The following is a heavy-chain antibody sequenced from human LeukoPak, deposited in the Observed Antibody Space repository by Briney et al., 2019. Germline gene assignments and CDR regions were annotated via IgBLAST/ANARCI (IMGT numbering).Heavy chain of an antibody. J-gene: IGHJ4*02. CDR2: ISSSSSYI. D-gene: IGHD3-22*01. V-gene: IGHV3-21*01. Sequence: GGSLRLSCAASGFTFSSYAMSWVRQAPGKGLEWVSSISSSSSYIYYADSVKGRFTISRDNAKNSLYLQMNSLRAEDTAVYYCARDYYDSSGYYLPFDYWGQGTLVTVSS. CDR3: ARDYYDSSGYYLPFDY. CDR1: GFTFSSYA.